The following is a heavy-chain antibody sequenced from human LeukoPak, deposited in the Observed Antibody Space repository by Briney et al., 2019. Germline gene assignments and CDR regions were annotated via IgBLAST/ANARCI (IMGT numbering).Heavy chain of an antibody. J-gene: IGHJ6*03. CDR1: GYTFTSYD. CDR2: MNPSSGNT. CDR3: ARGLGYCSSTSCEYYYYYYMDV. D-gene: IGHD2-2*01. Sequence: GASVKVSCKASGYTFTSYDIIWVRQATGQGLEWMGWMNPSSGNTGYAQKFQGRVTITRNTSISTAYMELSSLRSEDTAVYYCARGLGYCSSTSCEYYYYYYMDVWGKGTTVTVSS. V-gene: IGHV1-8*03.